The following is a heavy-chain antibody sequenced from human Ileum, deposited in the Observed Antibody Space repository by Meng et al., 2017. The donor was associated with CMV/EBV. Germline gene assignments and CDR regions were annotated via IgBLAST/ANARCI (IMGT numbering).Heavy chain of an antibody. CDR2: IETNTGNP. J-gene: IGHJ4*02. CDR3: TRGDGAHTAKYDF. CDR1: GYSFSRLG. D-gene: IGHD5-18*01. Sequence: CKTLGYSFSRLGINGVREATGQRLEWMGWIETNTGNPAYAPDFTGRFVFSLDTSVSTAYLQISSLRAEDTAVYYCTRGDGAHTAKYDFWGRGTLVTVSS. V-gene: IGHV7-4-1*02.